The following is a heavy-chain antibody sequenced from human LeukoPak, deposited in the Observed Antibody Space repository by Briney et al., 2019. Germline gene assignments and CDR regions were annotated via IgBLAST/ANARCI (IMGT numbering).Heavy chain of an antibody. Sequence: PGGSLRLSCAASGFTFSSYAMSWVRQAPGKGLEWVSATSGSGGSTYYADSVKGRFTISRDNSKNTLYLQVNSLRAEDTAVYYCAKVGAYIVGVPGHFDYWGQGTLVTVSS. CDR2: TSGSGGST. D-gene: IGHD1-26*01. CDR1: GFTFSSYA. V-gene: IGHV3-23*01. J-gene: IGHJ4*02. CDR3: AKVGAYIVGVPGHFDY.